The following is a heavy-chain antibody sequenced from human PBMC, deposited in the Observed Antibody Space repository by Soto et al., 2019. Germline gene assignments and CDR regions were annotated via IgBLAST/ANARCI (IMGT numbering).Heavy chain of an antibody. D-gene: IGHD2-15*01. V-gene: IGHV4-4*02. J-gene: IGHJ4*02. CDR1: SGSITTANW. CDR3: ARRGGGVVLAATTPFDY. Sequence: QVPLQASGPRLVRPSGTLSLTCTVSSGSITTANWWSWVRQPPGRGLEWIGEIYHSGSTNYNLSLKSRVTLSVDKSKNQFSLRLSSVTAADTAMYYCARRGGGVVLAATTPFDYWGQGTLVTVSS. CDR2: IYHSGST.